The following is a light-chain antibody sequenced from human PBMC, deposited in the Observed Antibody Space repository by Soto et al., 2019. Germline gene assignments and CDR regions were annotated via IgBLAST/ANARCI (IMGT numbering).Light chain of an antibody. V-gene: IGKV1-33*01. CDR3: QQYNNVPYT. J-gene: IGKJ2*01. CDR1: QSISTY. CDR2: AAS. Sequence: DIQMTQSPSSLSASVGDRVTITCRASQSISTYLHWYQQKPGKAPNLLIYAASTLEIGVPTRFGGSGSGTEFSFTIIGLQPEDFGTYYCQQYNNVPYTFGQGTKVE.